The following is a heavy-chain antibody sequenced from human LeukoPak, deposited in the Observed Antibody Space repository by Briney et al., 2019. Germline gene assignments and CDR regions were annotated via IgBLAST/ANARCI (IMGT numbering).Heavy chain of an antibody. CDR1: GFTFSSYA. CDR3: ARHSYYYDSSGPNWFDP. J-gene: IGHJ5*02. CDR2: ISGSGGST. D-gene: IGHD3-22*01. V-gene: IGHV3-23*01. Sequence: PGGSLRLSCAASGFTFSSYAMSWVRQAPGKGLEWVSAISGSGGSTYYADSVKGRFTISRDNSKNTLYLQMNSLRAEDTAVYYCARHSYYYDSSGPNWFDPWGQGTLVTVSS.